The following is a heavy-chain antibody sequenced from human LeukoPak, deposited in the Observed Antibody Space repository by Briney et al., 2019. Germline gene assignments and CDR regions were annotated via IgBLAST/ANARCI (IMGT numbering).Heavy chain of an antibody. Sequence: SETLSLTCAVYGGSFSGYYWSWIRQPPGKGLEWIGEINHSGSTNYNPSLKSRVTISVDTSKNQFSLKLSSVTAADTAVYYCARGNPMDVWGKGTTVTDSS. J-gene: IGHJ6*03. CDR3: ARGNPMDV. CDR2: INHSGST. V-gene: IGHV4-34*01. CDR1: GGSFSGYY.